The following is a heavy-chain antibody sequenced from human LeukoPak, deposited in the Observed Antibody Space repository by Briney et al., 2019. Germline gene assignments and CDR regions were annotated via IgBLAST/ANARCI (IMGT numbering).Heavy chain of an antibody. J-gene: IGHJ4*02. CDR3: ARDDTSGGWLN. V-gene: IGHV3-7*01. CDR2: IKQDGSEK. CDR1: GFTFSSYS. Sequence: GGSLRLSCAASGFTFSSYSMNWVRQAPGKGLEWVANIKQDGSEKYYVDSVKGRFTISRDNAKNSLYLQMNSLRAEDTAVYYCARDDTSGGWLNWGQGTLVTVSS. D-gene: IGHD2-15*01.